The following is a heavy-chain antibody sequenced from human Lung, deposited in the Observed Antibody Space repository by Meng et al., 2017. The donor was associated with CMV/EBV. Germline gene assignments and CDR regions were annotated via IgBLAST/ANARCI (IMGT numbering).Heavy chain of an antibody. J-gene: IGHJ6*02. V-gene: IGHV3-15*01. CDR3: ATVPLICRGNSCYKNMDG. D-gene: IGHD2-2*02. Sequence: GGSXRLXCAASGFXFSTAWMNWVRQASGKGLEWVGRIKSKSDGVTTDYAAPVKGRFTISRDDSKNTLYLQMNSLKSEDTAVYYCATVPLICRGNSCYKNMDGXGQGXSVTVS. CDR2: IKSKSDGVTT. CDR1: GFXFSTAW.